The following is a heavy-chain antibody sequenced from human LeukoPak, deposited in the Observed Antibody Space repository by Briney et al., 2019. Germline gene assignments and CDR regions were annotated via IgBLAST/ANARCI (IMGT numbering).Heavy chain of an antibody. CDR2: VSGSGGST. D-gene: IGHD4-11*01. CDR3: AKGGHYSFFDY. J-gene: IGHJ4*02. CDR1: GFTFSSYA. V-gene: IGHV3-23*01. Sequence: GGSLRLSCAASGFTFSSYAMNWVRQAPGKGLEWVSAVSGSGGSTYYADSVKGRFSISRDNSKNTLYLQMNSLRAEDTAVYYCAKGGHYSFFDYWGQGTLVTVSS.